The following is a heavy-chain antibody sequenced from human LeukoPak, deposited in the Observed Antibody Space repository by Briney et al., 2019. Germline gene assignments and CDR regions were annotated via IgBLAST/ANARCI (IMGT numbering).Heavy chain of an antibody. Sequence: SETLSLACTVSGGSISSYYWSWIRQPPGKGLEWIGYIYYSGSTNYNPSLKSRVTISVDTSKNQFSLKLSSVTAADAAVYYCARAYGDYPDYWGQGTLVTVSS. CDR2: IYYSGST. J-gene: IGHJ4*02. CDR1: GGSISSYY. V-gene: IGHV4-59*01. D-gene: IGHD4-17*01. CDR3: ARAYGDYPDY.